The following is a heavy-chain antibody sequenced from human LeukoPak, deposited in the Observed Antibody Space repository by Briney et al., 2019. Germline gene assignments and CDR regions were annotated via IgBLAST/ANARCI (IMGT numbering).Heavy chain of an antibody. CDR1: GFTFSSYA. CDR3: AKDGREWPRSLDY. CDR2: ISGSGGST. D-gene: IGHD5-12*01. J-gene: IGHJ4*02. Sequence: GGSLRLSCAASGFTFSSYAMSWVRQAPGKGLEWVSGISGSGGSTYYADSVKGRFTISRDSSKNTLYPQMNSLRAEDTAVYYCAKDGREWPRSLDYWGQGTLVTVSS. V-gene: IGHV3-23*01.